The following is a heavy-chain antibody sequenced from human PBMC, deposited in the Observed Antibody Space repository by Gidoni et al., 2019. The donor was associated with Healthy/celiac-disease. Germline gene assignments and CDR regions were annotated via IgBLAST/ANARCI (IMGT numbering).Heavy chain of an antibody. J-gene: IGHJ4*02. CDR3: ARDRHDYGVRD. D-gene: IGHD4-17*01. Sequence: GRFTISRDNAKNSLYLQMNSLRAEDTAVYYCARDRHDYGVRDWGQGTLVTVSS. V-gene: IGHV3-11*05.